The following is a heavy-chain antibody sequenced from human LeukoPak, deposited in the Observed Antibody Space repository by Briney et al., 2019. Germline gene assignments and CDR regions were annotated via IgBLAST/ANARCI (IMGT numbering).Heavy chain of an antibody. D-gene: IGHD4-11*01. V-gene: IGHV1-2*02. CDR1: GYTFTGYY. CDR3: ATSAGDYRAGHYYYMGV. J-gene: IGHJ6*03. Sequence: AASVKVSCKASGYTFTGYYFHWVRQAPGRGLEWMGWINPNTAGTNYAQKFLGGVTLTWDTSISTAYMELNRLTSDDTAVYYCATSAGDYRAGHYYYMGVWGKGTSVTVSS. CDR2: INPNTAGT.